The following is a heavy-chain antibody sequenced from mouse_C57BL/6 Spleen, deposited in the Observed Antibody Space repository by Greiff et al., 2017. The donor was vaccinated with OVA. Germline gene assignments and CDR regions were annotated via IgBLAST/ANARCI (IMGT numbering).Heavy chain of an antibody. D-gene: IGHD1-1*01. Sequence: QVQLQQSGAELARPGASVKLSCKASGYTFTSYGISWVKQRTGQGLEWIGEIYPRSGNTYYNEKFKGKATLTADKSSSTAYMELRSLTSEDSAVYFCARERAWITTVGGYWYFDVWGTGTTVTVSS. J-gene: IGHJ1*03. CDR1: GYTFTSYG. CDR3: ARERAWITTVGGYWYFDV. CDR2: IYPRSGNT. V-gene: IGHV1-81*01.